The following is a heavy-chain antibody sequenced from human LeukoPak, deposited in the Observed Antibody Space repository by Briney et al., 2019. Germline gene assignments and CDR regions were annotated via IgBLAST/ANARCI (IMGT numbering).Heavy chain of an antibody. D-gene: IGHD3-10*01. CDR2: INHSGST. Sequence: PSETLSLTCAVYGGSFSGYYWSWIRHPPGKGLEWIGEINHSGSTNYNPSLKSRVTISVDTSKNQFSLKLSSVTAADTAVYYCARGLDYYGSGSQGYYFDYWGQGTLVTVSS. J-gene: IGHJ4*02. CDR3: ARGLDYYGSGSQGYYFDY. CDR1: GGSFSGYY. V-gene: IGHV4-34*01.